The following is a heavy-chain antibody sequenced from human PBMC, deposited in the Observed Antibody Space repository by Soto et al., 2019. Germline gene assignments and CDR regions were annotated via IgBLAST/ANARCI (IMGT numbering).Heavy chain of an antibody. V-gene: IGHV3-7*03. J-gene: IGHJ4*02. CDR1: GFTFRSSW. D-gene: IGHD5-18*01. CDR3: ASGYSIDY. Sequence: GGSLRLSCAASGFTFRSSWMTRERQAPVKWLEYIANRKQLRSETNYVDAVKGRFTIPRIDDKNPLYLEMNTLRAEDTAVYYCASGYSIDYWGQGTLVTVSS. CDR2: RKQLRSET.